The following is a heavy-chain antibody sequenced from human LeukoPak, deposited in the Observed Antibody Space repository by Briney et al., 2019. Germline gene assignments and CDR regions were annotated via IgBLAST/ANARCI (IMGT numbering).Heavy chain of an antibody. D-gene: IGHD4-17*01. CDR2: ISGSGGST. Sequence: PGGSLRLSCAASGFTFSSYAMIWVRQAPGRGLEWLSAISGSGGSTYYADSVKGRFTISRDNSKNTLYLQMNSLRAEDTAVYYCAKDGGFVTTVGFDYWGQGTLVTVSS. J-gene: IGHJ4*02. CDR3: AKDGGFVTTVGFDY. CDR1: GFTFSSYA. V-gene: IGHV3-23*01.